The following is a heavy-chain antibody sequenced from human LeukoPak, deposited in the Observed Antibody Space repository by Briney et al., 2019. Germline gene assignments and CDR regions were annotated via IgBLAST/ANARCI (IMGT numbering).Heavy chain of an antibody. CDR1: GGSISSGDYY. CDR2: IYDSGRT. V-gene: IGHV4-30-4*01. CDR3: ARQGSSGWYRFDY. J-gene: IGHJ4*02. D-gene: IGHD6-19*01. Sequence: PSETLSLTCSVSGGSISSGDYYWSWIRQPPGKGLEWIGYIYDSGRTYYNPSLRSRVTISLDTSNNQFSLKVSSVTAADTAVYYCARQGSSGWYRFDYWGQGTLVTVSS.